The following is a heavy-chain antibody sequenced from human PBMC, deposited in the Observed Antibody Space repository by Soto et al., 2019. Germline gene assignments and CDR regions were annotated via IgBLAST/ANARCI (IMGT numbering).Heavy chain of an antibody. CDR2: IFYTGST. V-gene: IGHV4-30-4*01. CDR3: ARVKATLYRHYYFDY. J-gene: IGHJ4*02. Sequence: PSETLSLTCTVSGGTITSGDYFWSWIRQPPGKGLEWSGSIFYTGSTYYSPSLKSRASMSMDTSKNLLSLRLRYLTAADTPVSFFARVKATLYRHYYFDYWGQGTPVT. CDR1: GGTITSGDYF. D-gene: IGHD5-12*01.